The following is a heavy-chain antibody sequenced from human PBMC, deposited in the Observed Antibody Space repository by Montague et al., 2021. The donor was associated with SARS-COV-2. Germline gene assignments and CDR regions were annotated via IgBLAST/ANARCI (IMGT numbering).Heavy chain of an antibody. V-gene: IGHV4-34*01. D-gene: IGHD2-2*01. CDR2: INHSGST. CDR3: TREGYQVLWSDYYYYGMDV. CDR1: GGSFSGYY. J-gene: IGHJ6*02. Sequence: SETLSLTCAVYGGSFSGYYWSWIRQPPGKGLEWIGEINHSGSTNYNPSLKSGVTISVDTSKNQFSLKLSSVTAADTAVHYCTREGYQVLWSDYYYYGMDVWGQGTTVTVSS.